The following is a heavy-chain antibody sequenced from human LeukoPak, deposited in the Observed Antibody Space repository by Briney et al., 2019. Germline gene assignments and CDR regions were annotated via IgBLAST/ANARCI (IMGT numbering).Heavy chain of an antibody. CDR3: ARGWDYPSGSYYYFDY. Sequence: SETLSLTCTVSGGSISSYYWSWIRQPPGKGLEWIGYIYYSGSTNYNPSLKSRVTISVDTSKNQFSLKLSSVTAADTAVYYCARGWDYPSGSYYYFDYWGQGTLVTVSS. D-gene: IGHD1-26*01. J-gene: IGHJ4*02. CDR2: IYYSGST. V-gene: IGHV4-59*12. CDR1: GGSISSYY.